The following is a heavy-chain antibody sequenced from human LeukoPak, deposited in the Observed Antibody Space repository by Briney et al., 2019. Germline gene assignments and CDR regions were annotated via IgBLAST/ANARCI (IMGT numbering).Heavy chain of an antibody. CDR2: IYPGDSGT. D-gene: IGHD3-10*01. Sequence: GESLKISSKGSGYSFTSYWIGWVRQMPGKGLEWMGMIYPGDSGTRYSPYFQGQVTISADESISTAYLQWCSLQASYTAMYSCARLPRVVADYYGLGSYYTHGPFDYWGQGTLVTVSS. J-gene: IGHJ4*02. V-gene: IGHV5-51*01. CDR1: GYSFTSYW. CDR3: ARLPRVVADYYGLGSYYTHGPFDY.